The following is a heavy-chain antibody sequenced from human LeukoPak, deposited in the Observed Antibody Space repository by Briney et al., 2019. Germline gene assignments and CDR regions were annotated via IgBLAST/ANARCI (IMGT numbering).Heavy chain of an antibody. CDR3: ARGKGRWLQLGDAFDI. V-gene: IGHV3-74*01. D-gene: IGHD5-24*01. CDR1: GFIFSSYW. CDR2: INTDGSST. J-gene: IGHJ3*02. Sequence: QPGGSLRLSCAASGFIFSSYWMHWVRHAPGKGLVWVSRINTDGSSTSYADSVKGRFTISRDNAKNTLYLQMNSLRAEDTALYYCARGKGRWLQLGDAFDIWGQGTMVTVSS.